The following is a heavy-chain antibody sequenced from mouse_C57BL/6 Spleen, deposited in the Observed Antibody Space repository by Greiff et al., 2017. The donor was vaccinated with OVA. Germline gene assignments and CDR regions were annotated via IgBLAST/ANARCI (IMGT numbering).Heavy chain of an antibody. Sequence: QVQLQQPGAELVKPGASVKLSCKASGYTFTSYWMHWVKQRPGQGLEWIGMIHPNSGSTNYNEKLKSKATLTVDKSSSTAYMQLSNLTSEDSAVYYCARTSYGSSYDAMDDWGQGTSVTVSS. CDR1: GYTFTSYW. J-gene: IGHJ4*01. CDR2: IHPNSGST. D-gene: IGHD1-1*01. V-gene: IGHV1-64*01. CDR3: ARTSYGSSYDAMDD.